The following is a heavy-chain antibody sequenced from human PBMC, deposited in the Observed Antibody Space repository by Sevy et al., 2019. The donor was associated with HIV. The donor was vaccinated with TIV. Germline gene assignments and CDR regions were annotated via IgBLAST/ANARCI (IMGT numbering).Heavy chain of an antibody. V-gene: IGHV3-48*01. CDR1: GFTFSAYT. J-gene: IGHJ4*02. CDR2: ITSSSTI. CDR3: ARDTLGFDS. Sequence: GGSLRLSCAASGFTFSAYTMNWVRQAPGKGLEWVSYITSSSTIYYADSVKGRFTISRDNAKNSLYLQMNSLRAEDTAVYYCARDTLGFDSWGQGALVTVSS.